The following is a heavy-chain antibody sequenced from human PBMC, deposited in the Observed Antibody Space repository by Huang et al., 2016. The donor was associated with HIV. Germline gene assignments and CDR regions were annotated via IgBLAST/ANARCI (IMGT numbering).Heavy chain of an antibody. CDR2: IIPIFGTG. CDR3: ARTAYSYGFRQGYNWFDP. Sequence: QVLLVQSGAEVRKPGSSVKVSCTAFGGTFSSYAISWVRHAPGQGLEWMGGIIPIFGTGNYTQKFQGRVTITVDESTNTGYMELTRLTSEDTAVYYCARTAYSYGFRQGYNWFDPWGQGTPVTVSS. J-gene: IGHJ5*02. D-gene: IGHD5-18*01. CDR1: GGTFSSYA. V-gene: IGHV1-69*13.